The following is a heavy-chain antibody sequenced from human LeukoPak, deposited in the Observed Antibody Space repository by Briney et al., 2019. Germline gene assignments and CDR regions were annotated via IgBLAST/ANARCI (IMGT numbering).Heavy chain of an antibody. CDR1: GFTVSGNY. V-gene: IGHV3-53*01. D-gene: IGHD3-22*01. CDR2: IYSSGNT. Sequence: PGGSLRLSCAASGFTVSGNYVTWVRQAPGKGLEWVSVIYSSGNTHYADSVKGRFTISRDNSKNTVYLQMNSLRAADTAVYYCAGDESEFYDTSGYLHYWGPGTQVTVSA. J-gene: IGHJ4*02. CDR3: AGDESEFYDTSGYLHY.